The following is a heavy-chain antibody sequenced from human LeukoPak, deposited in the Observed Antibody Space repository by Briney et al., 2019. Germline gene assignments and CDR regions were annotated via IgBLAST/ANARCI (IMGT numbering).Heavy chain of an antibody. Sequence: GGSLRLSCEASGFTFGDYGMSWVRQVPGKGLEWVSGINWNGGSTGYADSVKGRYTISRDNAKNSLYLQMNSLRAEDTAVYYCAKVVGIVVVPAATNRLDYWGQGTLVTVSS. CDR3: AKVVGIVVVPAATNRLDY. D-gene: IGHD2-2*01. CDR2: INWNGGST. CDR1: GFTFGDYG. V-gene: IGHV3-20*04. J-gene: IGHJ4*02.